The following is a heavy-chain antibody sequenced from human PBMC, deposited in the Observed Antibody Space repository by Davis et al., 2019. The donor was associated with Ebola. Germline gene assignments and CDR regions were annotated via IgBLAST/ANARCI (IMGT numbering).Heavy chain of an antibody. CDR2: IYSSGST. D-gene: IGHD2-21*02. V-gene: IGHV4-4*07. J-gene: IGHJ5*02. CDR3: ARGVLLGDNRFDP. Sequence: PSETLSLTCTVSGYSISSYYYWGWIRQPAGKGLEWLGRIYSSGSTNYNPSLKSRVTMSVDTSKNQFSLKLTSVTAADTAVYYCARGVLLGDNRFDPWGQGTLVTVSS. CDR1: GYSISSYYY.